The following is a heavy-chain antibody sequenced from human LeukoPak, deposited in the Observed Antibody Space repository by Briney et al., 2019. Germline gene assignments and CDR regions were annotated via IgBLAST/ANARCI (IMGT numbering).Heavy chain of an antibody. Sequence: ASVKVSCKASGYTFTSYGISWVRQAPGQGLEWMGWISAYNGNTNYAQKLQGRVTMTTDTSTSTAYMELRSLRSDDTAVYYCARVVVAATQGAYYYYMDVWGKGTTVTVPS. V-gene: IGHV1-18*01. J-gene: IGHJ6*03. CDR1: GYTFTSYG. CDR3: ARVVVAATQGAYYYYMDV. CDR2: ISAYNGNT. D-gene: IGHD2-15*01.